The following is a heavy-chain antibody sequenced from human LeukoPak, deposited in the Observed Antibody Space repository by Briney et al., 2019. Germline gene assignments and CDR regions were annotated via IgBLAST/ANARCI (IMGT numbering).Heavy chain of an antibody. Sequence: GGSLRLSCAASGFTVSSNYMSWVRQAPGEGLEWVSVIYSGGSTYYADSVKGRFTISRDNSKNTLYLQMNSPRAEGTAVYYCARRAFNSHDAFDIWGQGTMVTVSS. V-gene: IGHV3-66*01. CDR2: IYSGGST. J-gene: IGHJ3*02. CDR1: GFTVSSNY. D-gene: IGHD3-3*02. CDR3: ARRAFNSHDAFDI.